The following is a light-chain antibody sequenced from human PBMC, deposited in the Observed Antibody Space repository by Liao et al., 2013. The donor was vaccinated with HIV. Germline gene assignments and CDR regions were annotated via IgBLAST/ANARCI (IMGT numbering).Light chain of an antibody. J-gene: IGLJ3*02. CDR1: NVGSTS. Sequence: SYVLTQPPSVSVAPGKTAGISCGGNNVGSTSVHWYQQKPGQAPVLVIYYDSDRPSGIPERFSASNSGNTATLTISRVEAGDEADYYCQVWDTSSAHQVFGGGTKLTVL. CDR3: QVWDTSSAHQV. CDR2: YDS. V-gene: IGLV3-21*04.